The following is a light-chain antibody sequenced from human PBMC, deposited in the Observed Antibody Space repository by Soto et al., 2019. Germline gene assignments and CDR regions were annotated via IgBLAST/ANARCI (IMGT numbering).Light chain of an antibody. CDR1: QSVRSN. CDR2: AAS. J-gene: IGKJ1*01. CDR3: HQYNNWPPWT. V-gene: IGKV3-15*01. Sequence: ETVMTQSPATLSVSPGGRATLSCRASQSVRSNLAWYQQRPGQAPRLLIYAASTRATGIPARFSGSGSGTEFTLTISSLQSEDFAVYYCHQYNNWPPWTFGQGTKVDIK.